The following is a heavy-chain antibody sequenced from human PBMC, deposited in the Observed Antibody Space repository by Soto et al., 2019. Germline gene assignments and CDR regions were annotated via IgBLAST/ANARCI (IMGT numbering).Heavy chain of an antibody. CDR2: IIPILGIA. Sequence: SVKVSCKASGGTFSSYTISWVRQAPGQGLEWMGRIIPILGIANYAQKFQGRVTITADKSTSTAYTELSSLRSEDTAVYYCARDPVAYTPRPAPSDSEYWGQRTLVPVTP. CDR3: ARDPVAYTPRPAPSDSEY. CDR1: GGTFSSYT. V-gene: IGHV1-69*04. J-gene: IGHJ4*02. D-gene: IGHD2-2*01.